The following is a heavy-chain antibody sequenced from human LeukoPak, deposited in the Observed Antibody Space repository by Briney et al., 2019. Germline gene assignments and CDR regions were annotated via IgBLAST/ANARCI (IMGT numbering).Heavy chain of an antibody. CDR3: AREACSDGVCYFEY. D-gene: IGHD2-8*01. CDR2: VSAYNGNT. J-gene: IGHJ4*02. V-gene: IGHV1-18*01. CDR1: GYTFTSYG. Sequence: GASVKVSCKASGYTFTSYGISWVRQAPGQGLEWMGWVSAYNGNTNYAQRLQGRVTMTTDTSTSTVYMELGSLRFDDAAVYYCAREACSDGVCYFEYWGQGTLVTVSS.